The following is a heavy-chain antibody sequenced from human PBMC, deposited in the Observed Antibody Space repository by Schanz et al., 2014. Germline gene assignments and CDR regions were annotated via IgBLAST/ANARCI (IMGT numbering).Heavy chain of an antibody. CDR3: ARAVFDIFSHYFRVSD. D-gene: IGHD3-9*01. CDR1: GFTFSDYA. V-gene: IGHV3-30*04. Sequence: QVHLVESGGGVVQPGRSLRLSCAASGFTFSDYAIHWVRQAPGKGLEWVAGISHDGSNKYYADPVKGRFTLSRDSSANTMHLRMNSLRTQDTAVYFFARAVFDIFSHYFRVSDWGQGTLVIVSS. J-gene: IGHJ4*02. CDR2: ISHDGSNK.